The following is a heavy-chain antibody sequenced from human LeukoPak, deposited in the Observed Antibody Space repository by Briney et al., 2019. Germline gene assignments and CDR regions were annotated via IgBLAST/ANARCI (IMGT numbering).Heavy chain of an antibody. Sequence: GGSLRLSCAASGFTFSSYWMSWVRQAPGKGLEWAANIKQDGSEKYYVDSVKGRFTISRDNAKNSLYLQMNSLRAEDTAVYYCARDSSSYYYYGMDVWGQGTTVTVSS. CDR3: ARDSSSYYYYGMDV. J-gene: IGHJ6*02. CDR1: GFTFSSYW. CDR2: IKQDGSEK. D-gene: IGHD6-13*01. V-gene: IGHV3-7*04.